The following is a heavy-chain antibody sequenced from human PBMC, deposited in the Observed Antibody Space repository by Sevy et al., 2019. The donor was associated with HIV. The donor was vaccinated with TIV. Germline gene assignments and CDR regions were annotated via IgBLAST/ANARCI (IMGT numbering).Heavy chain of an antibody. CDR1: GFTFSTYD. CDR2: IAHDGNYR. CDR3: AKNRPPGGSYFSRHGMDV. V-gene: IGHV3-30*18. Sequence: GGSLRLSCTASGFTFSTYDIHWVRQAPGKGLEWVAIIAHDGNYRYYSDFVRGRFSMSRDNSKNTAYLQMSGLSVEDTAVYYCAKNRPPGGSYFSRHGMDVWGRGTTVTVSS. J-gene: IGHJ6*02. D-gene: IGHD3-16*01.